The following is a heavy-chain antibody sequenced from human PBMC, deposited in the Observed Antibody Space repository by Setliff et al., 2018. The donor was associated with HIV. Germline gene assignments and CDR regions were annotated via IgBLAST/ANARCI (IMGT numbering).Heavy chain of an antibody. CDR1: GSTFPSYD. V-gene: IGHV1-8*01. Sequence: GASVKVSCKASGSTFPSYDINWVRQATGRGPEWMGWMNPNSGNTGYAQKFQGRVTMTRNTSISTAYMELSSLRSEDTAVYYCASSWSRVPYYGMDVWGQGTTGTAP. J-gene: IGHJ6*02. D-gene: IGHD6-13*01. CDR3: ASSWSRVPYYGMDV. CDR2: MNPNSGNT.